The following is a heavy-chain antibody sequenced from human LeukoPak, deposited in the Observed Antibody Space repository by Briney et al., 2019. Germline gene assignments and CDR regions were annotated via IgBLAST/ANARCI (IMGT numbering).Heavy chain of an antibody. CDR1: RCTFSSYW. CDR3: ARDLGGATGIDY. CDR2: INSDGSST. J-gene: IGHJ4*02. D-gene: IGHD1-26*01. Sequence: GGSLRLSCAASRCTFSSYWMHWVRQAPGKGLVWVSRINSDGSSTSYADSVKGRFTISRDNAKNTLYLQMNSLRAEDTAVYFCARDLGGATGIDYWGQGTLVTVSS. V-gene: IGHV3-74*01.